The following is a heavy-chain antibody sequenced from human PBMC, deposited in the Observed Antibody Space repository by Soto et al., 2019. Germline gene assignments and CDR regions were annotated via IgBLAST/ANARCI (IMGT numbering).Heavy chain of an antibody. CDR1: GGSLSSSSNY. CDR3: TRQSGQGTRDDFDY. D-gene: IGHD3-10*01. Sequence: QLQLQESGPGLVKPSETLSLTCTVSGGSLSSSSNYWGWIRQPTGKGLEWIGSIYYTGSPYYNPTIKSRVTISVDTYRNQFSRTLSSVTAAATSVYYCTRQSGQGTRDDFDYWGQGTLVTVSS. V-gene: IGHV4-39*01. CDR2: IYYTGSP. J-gene: IGHJ4*02.